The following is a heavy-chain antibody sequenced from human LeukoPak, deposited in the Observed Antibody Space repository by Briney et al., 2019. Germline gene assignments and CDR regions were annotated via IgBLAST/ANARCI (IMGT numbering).Heavy chain of an antibody. J-gene: IGHJ4*02. CDR3: ARTLAPEVGATPDY. CDR2: ISSSSSTI. V-gene: IGHV3-48*04. Sequence: GGSLRLSCAASGFTFSSYSMNWVRQAPGKGLQWVSYISSSSSTIYYADSVTGRFTISRDNAKNSLYLQMNSLRAEDTAVYYCARTLAPEVGATPDYWGQGTLVTVSS. CDR1: GFTFSSYS. D-gene: IGHD1-26*01.